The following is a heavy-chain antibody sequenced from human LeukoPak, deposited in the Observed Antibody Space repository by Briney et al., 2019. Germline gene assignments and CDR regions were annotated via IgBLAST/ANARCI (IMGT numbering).Heavy chain of an antibody. V-gene: IGHV3-48*03. J-gene: IGHJ4*02. CDR2: ISSSGSTI. CDR1: GITFSSYE. CDR3: ARADYGSTYYFDY. D-gene: IGHD3-10*01. Sequence: GGSLRLSCAASGITFSSYEMNWVRQAPGKGLEWVSYISSSGSTIYYADSVKGRFTISRDNAKNSLYLQMNSLRAEDTAVYYCARADYGSTYYFDYWGQGTLVTVSS.